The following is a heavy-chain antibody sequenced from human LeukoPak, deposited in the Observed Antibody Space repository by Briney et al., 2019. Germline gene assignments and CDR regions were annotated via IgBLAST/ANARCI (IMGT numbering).Heavy chain of an antibody. J-gene: IGHJ4*02. CDR3: AVDFWSTYYNAY. D-gene: IGHD3-3*01. Sequence: GASVKVSCKASGYTFTDYYMHWVRQAPGQGLEWMGWINPNSGDTNYAQKFQGRVTMTRDTSISTAYMGLSWLRSDDTAVYYCAVDFWSTYYNAYWGQGTLVTVSS. CDR1: GYTFTDYY. CDR2: INPNSGDT. V-gene: IGHV1-2*02.